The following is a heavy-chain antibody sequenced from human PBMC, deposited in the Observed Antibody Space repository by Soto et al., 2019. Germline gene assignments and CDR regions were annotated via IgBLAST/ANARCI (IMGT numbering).Heavy chain of an antibody. CDR3: PRARGYSTSAY. D-gene: IGHD2-15*01. Sequence: GASLRLSCTASGFTFSSYWMSWVRQAPGKGLEWVANIKQDVSEKNYVDSVKGRFTISRDNHKNSLYLQMNSLRAGDTALYYCPRARGYSTSAYWGDGKMLIV. J-gene: IGHJ3*01. CDR2: IKQDVSEK. V-gene: IGHV3-7*03. CDR1: GFTFSSYW.